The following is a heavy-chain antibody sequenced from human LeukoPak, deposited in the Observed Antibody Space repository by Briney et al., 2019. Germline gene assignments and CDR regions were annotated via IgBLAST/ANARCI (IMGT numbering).Heavy chain of an antibody. CDR1: GFTFSSYG. CDR2: IRYDGSNK. D-gene: IGHD3-22*01. J-gene: IGHJ4*02. V-gene: IGHV3-30*02. Sequence: GGSLRLSCAAPGFTFSSYGMHWVRQAPGKGLEWVAFIRYDGSNKYYADSVKGRFTISRDNSKNTLYLQMNSLRAEDTAVYYCAKVGDSSGYYQNYFDYWGQGTLVTVSS. CDR3: AKVGDSSGYYQNYFDY.